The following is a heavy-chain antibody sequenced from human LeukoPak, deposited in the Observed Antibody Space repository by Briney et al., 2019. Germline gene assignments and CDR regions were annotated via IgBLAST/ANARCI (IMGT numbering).Heavy chain of an antibody. J-gene: IGHJ6*02. CDR3: AKLVPPPLYGMDV. CDR2: ISYDGSNK. CDR1: GFTFSSYG. Sequence: GRSLRLSCAASGFTFSSYGMHWVRQAPGKGLEWVAVISYDGSNKYYADSVKGRFTISRDNSKNTLYLQMNSLRAEDTAVYYCAKLVPPPLYGMDVWGQGTTVTVSS. V-gene: IGHV3-30*18.